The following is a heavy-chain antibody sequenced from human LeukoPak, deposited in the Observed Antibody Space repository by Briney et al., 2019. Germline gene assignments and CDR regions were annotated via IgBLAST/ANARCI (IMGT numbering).Heavy chain of an antibody. Sequence: GGSLRLSCAASGFTFGSYAMHWVRQAPGRGLEWVAGISYDGTNKYYADSVKGRFTISRDNSKNTLYLQMNSLRTDDTAVYYCARWGLLPQRGRGLPYYYYYGMDVWGQGTTVTVSS. V-gene: IGHV3-30-3*01. CDR2: ISYDGTNK. J-gene: IGHJ6*02. D-gene: IGHD1-26*01. CDR3: ARWGLLPQRGRGLPYYYYYGMDV. CDR1: GFTFGSYA.